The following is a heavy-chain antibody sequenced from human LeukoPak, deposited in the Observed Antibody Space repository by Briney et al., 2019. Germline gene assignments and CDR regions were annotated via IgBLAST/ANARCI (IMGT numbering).Heavy chain of an antibody. CDR3: AAWTDRGYNF. J-gene: IGHJ4*02. CDR2: INPDGSQK. Sequence: GSLRLSCAASGFSFSGSWMNWVRQAPGKGLEWVANINPDGSQKRFVDSVMGRFTMSRDNAKNSLYLQMNSLRVEDTAVFYCAAWTDRGYNFWGQGTLVSVSS. CDR1: GFSFSGSW. D-gene: IGHD5-24*01. V-gene: IGHV3-7*01.